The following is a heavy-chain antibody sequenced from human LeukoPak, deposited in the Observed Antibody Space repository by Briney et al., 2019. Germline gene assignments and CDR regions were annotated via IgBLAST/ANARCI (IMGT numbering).Heavy chain of an antibody. CDR2: INPSGGST. CDR3: ARELAEGYCSGGSCYRARWFDP. J-gene: IGHJ5*02. D-gene: IGHD2-15*01. V-gene: IGHV1-46*01. Sequence: ASVKVSCKASGYTFTSYYMHWVRQAPGQGLEWMGIINPSGGSTSYAQKFQGRVTITRDTSASTAYMELSSLRSEDMAVYYCARELAEGYCSGGSCYRARWFDPWGQGTLVTVSS. CDR1: GYTFTSYY.